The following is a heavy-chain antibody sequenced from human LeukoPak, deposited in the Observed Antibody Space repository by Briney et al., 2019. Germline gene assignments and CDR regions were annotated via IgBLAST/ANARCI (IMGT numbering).Heavy chain of an antibody. CDR2: ISYGGSNK. Sequence: GRSLRFSCAASGFTFSSYAMHWVRQAPGKGLEWVAVISYGGSNKYYADSVKGRFTISRDNSKNTLYLQMNSLRAEDTAVYYCASNYYDSSGYYWAPYYYYGMDVWGQGTTVTVSS. D-gene: IGHD3-22*01. CDR3: ASNYYDSSGYYWAPYYYYGMDV. J-gene: IGHJ6*02. CDR1: GFTFSSYA. V-gene: IGHV3-30-3*01.